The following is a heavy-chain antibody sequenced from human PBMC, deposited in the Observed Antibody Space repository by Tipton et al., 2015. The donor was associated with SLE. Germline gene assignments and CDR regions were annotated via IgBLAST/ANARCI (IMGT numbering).Heavy chain of an antibody. D-gene: IGHD6-13*01. Sequence: TLSLTCTVSGGSISSYYWSWIRQPPGKGLEWIGYIYYSGSTNYNPSLKSRVTISVDTSKNQFSLKLSSVTAADTAVYYCARAPGIAAAGYFYYGMDVWGQGTTVTVSS. CDR1: GGSISSYY. J-gene: IGHJ6*02. CDR3: ARAPGIAAAGYFYYGMDV. V-gene: IGHV4-59*01. CDR2: IYYSGST.